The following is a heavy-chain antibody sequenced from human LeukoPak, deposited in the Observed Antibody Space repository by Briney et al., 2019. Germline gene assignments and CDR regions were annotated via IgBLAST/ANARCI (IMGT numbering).Heavy chain of an antibody. CDR1: GGTFSDYV. CDR3: AGIPVFGVVLHQEPV. V-gene: IGHV1-69*10. D-gene: IGHD2-8*01. Sequence: SVKVSCKASGGTFSDYVLNWVRQAPGQGLEWMGVFIPVLGTANSTQNFQDRVSITADISTHTVYMELSSLKSEDTAVYFCAGIPVFGVVLHQEPVWGKGTTVTVSS. CDR2: FIPVLGTA. J-gene: IGHJ6*04.